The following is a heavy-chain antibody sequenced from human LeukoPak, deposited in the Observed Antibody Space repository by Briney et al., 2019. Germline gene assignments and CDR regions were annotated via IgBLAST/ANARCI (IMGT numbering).Heavy chain of an antibody. D-gene: IGHD3-16*01. CDR3: SRLYYGAP. CDR1: GFFFNNYE. Sequence: GGSLRLSCVASGFFFNNYEMNWVRQTPGKGLEWVSYISSSAGTILYADSVKGRFTISRDNAKNSLYLQMDSLRAEDTGVYYCSRLYYGAPWGQGALVTVSS. V-gene: IGHV3-48*03. J-gene: IGHJ5*02. CDR2: ISSSAGTI.